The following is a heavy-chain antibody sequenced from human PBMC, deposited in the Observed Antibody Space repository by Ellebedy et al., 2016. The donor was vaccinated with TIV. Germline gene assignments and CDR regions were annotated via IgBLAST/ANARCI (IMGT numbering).Heavy chain of an antibody. D-gene: IGHD3-22*01. Sequence: ASVKVSXKASGYSFSNYTIGWVRQAPGQGLEWMGWITGSNGNTNYAQNLQGRVTMTTDTSTNTAYMELRGLRSEDTAVYYCAREGAFDSGGYYELFDHWGQGTLVTVSS. CDR3: AREGAFDSGGYYELFDH. V-gene: IGHV1-18*01. J-gene: IGHJ4*02. CDR1: GYSFSNYT. CDR2: ITGSNGNT.